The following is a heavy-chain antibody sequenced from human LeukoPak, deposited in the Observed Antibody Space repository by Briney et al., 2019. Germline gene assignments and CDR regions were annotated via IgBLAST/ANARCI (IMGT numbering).Heavy chain of an antibody. Sequence: QPGGSLRLSCTGSGFTFGDYAMSWFRQAPGKGLEWVGLIRSKTYGGTTENAASVEGRFTISRDDSKSIAYLQVNSLKTEDTAVYYCTRIGPTAMVTFDYWGQGTLVTVSS. V-gene: IGHV3-49*03. CDR2: IRSKTYGGTT. D-gene: IGHD5-18*01. CDR3: TRIGPTAMVTFDY. CDR1: GFTFGDYA. J-gene: IGHJ4*02.